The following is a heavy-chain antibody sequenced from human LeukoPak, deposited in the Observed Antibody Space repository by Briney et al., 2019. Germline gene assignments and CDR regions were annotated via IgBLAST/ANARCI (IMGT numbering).Heavy chain of an antibody. D-gene: IGHD3-22*01. CDR1: GFTFSSYA. V-gene: IGHV3-23*01. CDR2: ISGSGGST. CDR3: ARASDSSEVIKN. J-gene: IGHJ4*02. Sequence: PGESLRLSCAASGFTFSSYAMSWVRQAPGKGLEWVSAISGSGGSTYYADSVKGRFTISRDNSKNTLYLQMNSLRAEDTAVYYCARASDSSEVIKNWGQGTLVTVSS.